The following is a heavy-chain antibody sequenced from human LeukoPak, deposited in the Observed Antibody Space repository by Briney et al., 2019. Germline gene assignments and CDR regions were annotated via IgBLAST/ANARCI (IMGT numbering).Heavy chain of an antibody. D-gene: IGHD3-3*01. CDR1: GGSISSSSYS. CDR2: IYYSGTT. J-gene: IGHJ4*02. CDR3: ARLRFDFWSGYTHPYFDY. Sequence: SETLSLTCTVSGGSISSSSYSWGWIRQPPGKGLEWIGSIYYSGTTYYNPSLKSRVTISVDTSKIQFSLKLSSVAATDTAVYFRARLRFDFWSGYTHPYFDYWGQGTLVTVSS. V-gene: IGHV4-39*01.